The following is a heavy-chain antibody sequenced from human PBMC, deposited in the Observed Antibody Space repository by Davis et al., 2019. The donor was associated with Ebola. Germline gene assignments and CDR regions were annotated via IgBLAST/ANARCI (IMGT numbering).Heavy chain of an antibody. CDR1: GLTFDDYA. V-gene: IGHV3-9*01. CDR3: AKDFYGSGSYIDA. Sequence: PEGSLRLSCPTSGLTFDDYAMHWFRQAPGKGLEWVSCINSNSGTSAYADSVKGRFTISRDNAQDSLYLQMNSLRTEDTAFYYCAKDFYGSGSYIDAWGQGTLVTVSS. D-gene: IGHD3-10*01. J-gene: IGHJ5*02. CDR2: INSNSGTS.